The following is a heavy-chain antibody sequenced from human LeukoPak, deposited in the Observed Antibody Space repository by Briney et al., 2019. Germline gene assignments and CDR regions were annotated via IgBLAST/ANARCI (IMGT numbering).Heavy chain of an antibody. CDR1: GGSISSYY. V-gene: IGHV4-59*08. CDR3: ARGGLSKFDY. Sequence: PSETLSLTCTVSGGSISSYYWSWLRQSPGKGLEWIGYIYYSGSNNYNPSLKSRVTISLDTSKNQFSLKLSSVTAADTAVYYCARGGLSKFDYWGQGTLVAVCS. CDR2: IYYSGSN. J-gene: IGHJ4*02. D-gene: IGHD3-16*01.